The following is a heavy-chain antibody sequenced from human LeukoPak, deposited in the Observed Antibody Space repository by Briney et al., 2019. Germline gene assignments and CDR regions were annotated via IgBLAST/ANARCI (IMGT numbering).Heavy chain of an antibody. V-gene: IGHV3-23*01. D-gene: IGHD3-22*01. Sequence: GGSLRLSCAASGFTFSSYAMSWVRQAPGKGLEWVSAISGSGGSTYYADSVKGRFTISRDNSKNTLYLQMNSLRAEDTAVFYCAKDSSYDSLIAYWGQGTLVTVSS. CDR1: GFTFSSYA. CDR3: AKDSSYDSLIAY. J-gene: IGHJ4*02. CDR2: ISGSGGST.